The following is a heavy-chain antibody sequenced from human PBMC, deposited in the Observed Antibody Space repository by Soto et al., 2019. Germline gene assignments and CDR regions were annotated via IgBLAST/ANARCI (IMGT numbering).Heavy chain of an antibody. V-gene: IGHV1-18*01. Sequence: QAQLVQSGAEVKKPGASVKVSCRASGYTFSSYGYAWVRQAPGQGLEWLGWISAYNGDTNYAQTSPNRPTLTTDTSTTTAYMELRNLGSDDTAVYYCARSGAYCTSITCLFDSFWGLGTLVTVSS. CDR3: ARSGAYCTSITCLFDSF. J-gene: IGHJ4*02. D-gene: IGHD2-8*01. CDR2: ISAYNGDT. CDR1: GYTFSSYG.